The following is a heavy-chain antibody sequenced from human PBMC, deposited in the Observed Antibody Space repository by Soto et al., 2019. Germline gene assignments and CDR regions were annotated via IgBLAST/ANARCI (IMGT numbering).Heavy chain of an antibody. J-gene: IGHJ5*02. Sequence: SETLSLTCTVSGGSISSYYWSWIRQPPGKGLEWIGYIYYSGSTNYNPSLKSRVTISVDTSKNQFSLKLSSVTAADTAVYYCARLDLYNWNNNWFDPWGQGTLVTVSS. CDR1: GGSISSYY. CDR3: ARLDLYNWNNNWFDP. CDR2: IYYSGST. D-gene: IGHD1-20*01. V-gene: IGHV4-59*01.